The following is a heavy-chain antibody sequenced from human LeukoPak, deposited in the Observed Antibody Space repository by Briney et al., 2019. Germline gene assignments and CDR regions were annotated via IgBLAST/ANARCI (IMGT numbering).Heavy chain of an antibody. V-gene: IGHV3-23*01. Sequence: PGGSLRLSCAASGFTFSSYAMSWVRRAPGKGLEWVPAISGSGGSTYYADSVKGRFTISRDNSKNTLYLQMNSLRAEDTAVYYCAKTYSYGSWGYYFDYWGQGTLVTVSS. CDR3: AKTYSYGSWGYYFDY. CDR1: GFTFSSYA. CDR2: ISGSGGST. D-gene: IGHD5-18*01. J-gene: IGHJ4*02.